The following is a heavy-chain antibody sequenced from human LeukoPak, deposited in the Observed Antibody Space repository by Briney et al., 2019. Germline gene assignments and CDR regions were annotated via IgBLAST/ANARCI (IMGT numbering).Heavy chain of an antibody. CDR2: ISWNSGSI. CDR1: GFTFDDYA. V-gene: IGHV3-9*01. D-gene: IGHD3-10*01. Sequence: GGSLRLSCAASGFTFDDYAMHWVRQAPGKGLEWVSGISWNSGSIGYADSVKGRFTIFRDNAKNSLYLQMNSLRAEDTALYYCAKGYGSGIKYYFDYWGQGTLVTVSS. CDR3: AKGYGSGIKYYFDY. J-gene: IGHJ4*02.